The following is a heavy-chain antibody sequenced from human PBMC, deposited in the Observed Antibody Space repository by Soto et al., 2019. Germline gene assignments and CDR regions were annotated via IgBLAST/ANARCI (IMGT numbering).Heavy chain of an antibody. V-gene: IGHV1-46*01. Sequence: QVQLVQSGAEVKKPGASVKVSCKASGYIFTAYSMHWVRQAPGQGLEWMGVVNPSGGSTNYAQKFRGRITTPRDTSTSTVYMDLSSLTSEDTAVYYCAREENCSDGVCYSEYFQRWGQGTLVTVSS. CDR2: VNPSGGST. D-gene: IGHD2-15*01. J-gene: IGHJ1*01. CDR3: AREENCSDGVCYSEYFQR. CDR1: GYIFTAYS.